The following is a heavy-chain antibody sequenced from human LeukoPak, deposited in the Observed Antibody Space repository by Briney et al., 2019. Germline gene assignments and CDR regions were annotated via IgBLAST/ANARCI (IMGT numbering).Heavy chain of an antibody. CDR3: ARRVQFGLYYYDSSVGGAFDI. V-gene: IGHV5-51*01. D-gene: IGHD3-22*01. Sequence: RGESLKISCKGSGYSFTSYWIGWVRQMPGKGLEWMGIIYPGDSDTRYSPSFQGQVTISADKSISTAYLQWSSLKASDTAMYYRARRVQFGLYYYDSSVGGAFDIWGQGTMVTVSS. J-gene: IGHJ3*02. CDR1: GYSFTSYW. CDR2: IYPGDSDT.